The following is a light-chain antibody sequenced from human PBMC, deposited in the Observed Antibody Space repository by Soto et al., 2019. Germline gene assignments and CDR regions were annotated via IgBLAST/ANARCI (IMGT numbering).Light chain of an antibody. J-gene: IGKJ1*01. CDR3: LQYHNLWA. V-gene: IGKV3-15*01. CDR2: RAS. Sequence: ILMTQSPATVSVSPGESATVHCTASQNIYYNVAWYQHIPGQAPRLLIYRASTRAPGVPARFSGIGSGTEFTLTISSLKPEDFTVYSCLQYHNLWAFGKGTKVDIK. CDR1: QNIYYN.